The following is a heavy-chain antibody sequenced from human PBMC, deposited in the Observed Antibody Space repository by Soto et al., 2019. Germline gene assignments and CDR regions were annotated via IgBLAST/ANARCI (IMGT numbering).Heavy chain of an antibody. Sequence: QVQLVESGGGVVQPGRSLRLSCAASGFTFSSYGMHWVRQAPGKGLEWVAVIWYDGSNKYYIDSVKGRFTISRDNSKNTLYLQMNSLRAEDTAVYYCAREKPTVTIYYYYGMDVWGQGTTVTVSS. CDR2: IWYDGSNK. D-gene: IGHD4-17*01. J-gene: IGHJ6*02. CDR3: AREKPTVTIYYYYGMDV. V-gene: IGHV3-33*01. CDR1: GFTFSSYG.